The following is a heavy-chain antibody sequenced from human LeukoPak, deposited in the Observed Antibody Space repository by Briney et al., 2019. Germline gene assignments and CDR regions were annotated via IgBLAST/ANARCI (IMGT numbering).Heavy chain of an antibody. V-gene: IGHV1-2*02. CDR1: GYTFTGYY. D-gene: IGHD4-17*01. J-gene: IGHJ5*02. CDR2: MNPNSGAT. CDR3: ARVRGDSSAPAFNWFAP. Sequence: ASVKVSCKASGYTFTGYYIHWVRQAPGQGLEWMGWMNPNSGATNYAQKFQGRVTMTRDTSISTAYMELSRLKSDGTALYYCARVRGDSSAPAFNWFAPWGQGTLVTVSS.